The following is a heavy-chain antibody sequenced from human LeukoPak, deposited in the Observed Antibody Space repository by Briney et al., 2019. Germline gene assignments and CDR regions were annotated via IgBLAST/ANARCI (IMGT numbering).Heavy chain of an antibody. CDR1: GFTFSIYW. Sequence: PGGSLRLSCAASGFTFSIYWMSWVRQAPGKGLEWVANIKQDGSEKYYVDSVKGRFTISKDNAKNTLYLQMNSLRAEDTAVYYCASVCSRGSCYANGYYFESWGQGTLVTVSS. CDR2: IKQDGSEK. CDR3: ASVCSRGSCYANGYYFES. V-gene: IGHV3-7*01. J-gene: IGHJ4*02. D-gene: IGHD2-15*01.